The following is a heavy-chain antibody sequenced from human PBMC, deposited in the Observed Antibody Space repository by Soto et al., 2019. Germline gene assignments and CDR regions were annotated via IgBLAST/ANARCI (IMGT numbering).Heavy chain of an antibody. CDR3: ASRARLPGYSRGWAHWYFAL. D-gene: IGHD6-19*01. Sequence: EVQLVQSGAEVKKPGESLKISCKGSGYSFTSYWIGWVRQMPGKGLEWMGIIYPGDSDTRYSPSFQGQVTISADKSISAAHLPGSSGAASDIAMYYAASRARLPGYSRGWAHWYFALWGRGTLVTFSS. V-gene: IGHV5-51*03. CDR1: GYSFTSYW. CDR2: IYPGDSDT. J-gene: IGHJ2*01.